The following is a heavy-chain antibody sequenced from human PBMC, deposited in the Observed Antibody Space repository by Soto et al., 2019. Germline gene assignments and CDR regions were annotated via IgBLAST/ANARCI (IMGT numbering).Heavy chain of an antibody. D-gene: IGHD2-21*02. Sequence: QITLKESGPTLVKPTQTLTLTCTFSGFSLSTIGVGVGWIRQPPGKALEWLALIYWDDDNRSSPSLKSRLTVTKDTSKNQVVLTMTNMDPVDTATYYCVQSRCGGDCLQSYSSHSYYGLDVWGQGTTVTVSS. CDR1: GFSLSTIGVG. J-gene: IGHJ6*02. V-gene: IGHV2-5*02. CDR3: VQSRCGGDCLQSYSSHSYYGLDV. CDR2: IYWDDDN.